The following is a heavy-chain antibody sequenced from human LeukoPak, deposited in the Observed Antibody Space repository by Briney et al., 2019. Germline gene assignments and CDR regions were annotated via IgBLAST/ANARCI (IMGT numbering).Heavy chain of an antibody. J-gene: IGHJ6*04. Sequence: PGRSLRLSCAASGFTFSSYGMHWVRQAPGKGLEWVAVIWYDGSNKYYADSVKGRFTISRDNSKNTLYLQMNSLRAEDTAVYYCARDSTYSSSWYRHGMDVWGKGTTVTASS. V-gene: IGHV3-33*01. CDR1: GFTFSSYG. CDR3: ARDSTYSSSWYRHGMDV. CDR2: IWYDGSNK. D-gene: IGHD6-13*01.